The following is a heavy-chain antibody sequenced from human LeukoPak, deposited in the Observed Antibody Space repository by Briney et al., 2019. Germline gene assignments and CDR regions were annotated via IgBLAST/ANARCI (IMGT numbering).Heavy chain of an antibody. V-gene: IGHV4-61*02. CDR2: IYTSGST. Sequence: SQTLSLTCTVSGGSISSGSYYWSWLRQPAGTGLEWIGRIYTSGSTNYNPSLKSRVTISVDTSKNQFSLKLSSVTAADTAVYYCARDRTSGWYRSTNSDAFDIWGQGTMVTVSS. CDR1: GGSISSGSYY. CDR3: ARDRTSGWYRSTNSDAFDI. D-gene: IGHD6-19*01. J-gene: IGHJ3*02.